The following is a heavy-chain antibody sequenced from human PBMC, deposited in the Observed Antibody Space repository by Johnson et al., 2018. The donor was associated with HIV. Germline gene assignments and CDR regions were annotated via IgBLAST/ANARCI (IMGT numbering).Heavy chain of an antibody. CDR2: ISYDESNN. D-gene: IGHD6-13*01. Sequence: QVQLVESGGAVVQPGRSLRLSCAASGFTFNSHGMHWVRQAPGKGLEWVAFISYDESNNYYADSVKGRFTISRDNSKSTLFLQMSILRGEDTGVYYCAKSLGQQLVGVDAFDITGQGTMVTVSS. CDR3: AKSLGQQLVGVDAFDI. V-gene: IGHV3-30*18. CDR1: GFTFNSHG. J-gene: IGHJ3*02.